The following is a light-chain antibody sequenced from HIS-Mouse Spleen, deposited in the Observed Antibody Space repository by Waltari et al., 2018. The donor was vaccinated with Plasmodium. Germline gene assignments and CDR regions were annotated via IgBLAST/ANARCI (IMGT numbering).Light chain of an antibody. CDR3: SSYAGSNNVV. Sequence: QSALTQPPSASGSPGKSVTISCTGTSSDVGGYNYVPWYQQHPGKAPKIMIYEVSKRPSGVPDRFSGSKSGNTASLTVSGLQAEDEADYYCSSYAGSNNVVFGGGTKLTVL. J-gene: IGLJ2*01. V-gene: IGLV2-8*01. CDR2: EVS. CDR1: SSDVGGYNY.